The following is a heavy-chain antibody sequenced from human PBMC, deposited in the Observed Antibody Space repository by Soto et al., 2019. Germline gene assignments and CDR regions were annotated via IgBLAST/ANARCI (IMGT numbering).Heavy chain of an antibody. Sequence: EVQLVESGGGLVKPGGSLRLSCAASGFTFSSYSMNWVRQAPGKGLEWVSSISSSSSYIYYADSVKGRFTISRDNAKHSLYLQMNSLRDEETAVYYCARGHLVVPAAIHYYYGMHVWGQGTTVTVSS. D-gene: IGHD2-2*02. J-gene: IGHJ6*02. CDR2: ISSSSSYI. V-gene: IGHV3-21*01. CDR3: ARGHLVVPAAIHYYYGMHV. CDR1: GFTFSSYS.